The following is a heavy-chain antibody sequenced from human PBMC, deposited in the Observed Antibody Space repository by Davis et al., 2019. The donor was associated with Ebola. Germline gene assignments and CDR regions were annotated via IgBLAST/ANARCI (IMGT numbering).Heavy chain of an antibody. CDR2: ISSSGTVT. J-gene: IGHJ4*02. V-gene: IGHV3-23*01. CDR1: GFTFNTYA. D-gene: IGHD3-22*01. CDR3: TKGDRDYSSSPFDY. Sequence: GESLRLSCAASGFTFNTYAMSWVRQPPGKGLEWISSISSSGTVTYYADSVKGRFTISRDSSKNTLDLQMNSLRAEDTALYSCTKGDRDYSSSPFDYWGQGTLVTVSS.